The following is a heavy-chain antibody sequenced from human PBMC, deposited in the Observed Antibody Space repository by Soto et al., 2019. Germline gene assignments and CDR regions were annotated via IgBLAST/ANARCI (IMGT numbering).Heavy chain of an antibody. Sequence: ASVKVSCKASGYTFTGYYMHWVRQAPGQGLEWMGWINPNSGGTNYAQKFQGRVTMTRDTSISTAYMELSRLRSDATAVYYCARELWSRSPPYYYYGMDVRGQGTTVTVSS. D-gene: IGHD6-6*01. V-gene: IGHV1-2*02. J-gene: IGHJ6*02. CDR1: GYTFTGYY. CDR2: INPNSGGT. CDR3: ARELWSRSPPYYYYGMDV.